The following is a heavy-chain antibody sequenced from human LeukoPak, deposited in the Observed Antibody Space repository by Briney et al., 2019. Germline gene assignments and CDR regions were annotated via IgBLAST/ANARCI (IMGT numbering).Heavy chain of an antibody. Sequence: GGSLRLSCAASGCTFSSYSMNWVRQAPGKGLEWVSSISSSSSYIYYADSVKGRFTISRDNAKNSLYLQMNRLRAEDTAVYYCARDKYDGTFDYWGQGTLVTVSS. CDR2: ISSSSSYI. J-gene: IGHJ4*02. D-gene: IGHD1-14*01. V-gene: IGHV3-21*01. CDR1: GCTFSSYS. CDR3: ARDKYDGTFDY.